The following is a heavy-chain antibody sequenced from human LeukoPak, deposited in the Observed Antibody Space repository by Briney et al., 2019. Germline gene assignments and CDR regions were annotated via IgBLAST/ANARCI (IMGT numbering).Heavy chain of an antibody. CDR1: GGSIGTSRYH. CDR2: IYYSGTT. D-gene: IGHD3-16*01. V-gene: IGHV4-39*01. J-gene: IGHJ4*02. Sequence: SETLSLTCTVSGGSIGTSRYHWGWIRQPPGKGLEWIVSIYYSGTTYYNPSIKSRVTISVDTSRNQFSLSLNSVTAADTAVYYCARGGSRLTTAGDLDYWGQGTLVTVSS. CDR3: ARGGSRLTTAGDLDY.